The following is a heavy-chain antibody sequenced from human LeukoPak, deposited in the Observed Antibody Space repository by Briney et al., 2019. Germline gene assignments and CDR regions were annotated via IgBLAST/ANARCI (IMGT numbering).Heavy chain of an antibody. V-gene: IGHV4-34*01. CDR1: GGSFSGYY. D-gene: IGHD1/OR15-1a*01. J-gene: IGHJ4*02. Sequence: SETLSLTCAVYGGSFSGYYWSWIRQPPGKGLEWIGEINHSGSTNYNPSLKSRVTISVDTSKNQFSLKLSSVTAADTAVYYCARPLNKPFDYWGQGTLVTVSS. CDR2: INHSGST. CDR3: ARPLNKPFDY.